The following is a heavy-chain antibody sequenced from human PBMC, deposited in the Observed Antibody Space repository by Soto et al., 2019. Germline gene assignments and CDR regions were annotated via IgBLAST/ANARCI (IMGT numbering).Heavy chain of an antibody. Sequence: SETLSLTCTVSGGSISSSSYYWGWIRQPPGKGLEWIGSIYYSGSTYYNPSLKSRVTISVDTSKNQFSLKLSSVTAADTAVYYCARRPITMITDFDYWGQGTLVTAPQ. CDR3: ARRPITMITDFDY. CDR2: IYYSGST. D-gene: IGHD3-22*01. V-gene: IGHV4-39*01. J-gene: IGHJ4*02. CDR1: GGSISSSSYY.